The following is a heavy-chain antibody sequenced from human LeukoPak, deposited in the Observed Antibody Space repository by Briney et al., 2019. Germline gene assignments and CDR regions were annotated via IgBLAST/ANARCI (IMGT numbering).Heavy chain of an antibody. CDR2: ISYDGSNK. D-gene: IGHD6-19*01. Sequence: GALRLSCAASGFTFSSYAMHWVRQAPGKGLEWVAVISYDGSNKYYADSVKGRFTISRDNSKNTLYLEMNSLRAEDTAVYYCAKVEGYSSGWPGLDYWGQGTLVTVSS. CDR1: GFTFSSYA. V-gene: IGHV3-30-3*01. J-gene: IGHJ4*02. CDR3: AKVEGYSSGWPGLDY.